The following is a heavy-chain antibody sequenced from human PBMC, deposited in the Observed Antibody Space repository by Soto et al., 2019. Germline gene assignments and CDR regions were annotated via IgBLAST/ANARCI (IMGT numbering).Heavy chain of an antibody. CDR3: AKAYLRYNWDDRSDAFDI. CDR1: GFSFSSYA. J-gene: IGHJ3*02. Sequence: EVQLLESGGGLVQPGGSLRLSCAASGFSFSSYAMSWVRQAPGKGLECVSAISGSGGSTYYADSVKGRFTISRDNSKNTLYLHMNSLRAQDTAVYYCAKAYLRYNWDDRSDAFDIWGQGTMVTVSS. V-gene: IGHV3-23*01. D-gene: IGHD1-1*01. CDR2: ISGSGGST.